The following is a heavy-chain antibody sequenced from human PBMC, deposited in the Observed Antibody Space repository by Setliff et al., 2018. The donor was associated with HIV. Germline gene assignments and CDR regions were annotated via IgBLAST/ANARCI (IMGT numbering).Heavy chain of an antibody. Sequence: SVKVSCKASGGTFSSYAISWVRQIPGQGLEWMGGIIAISGTPNYAQKFQGRVTITADESTSTAYMELSSLRSEDTAVYYCARGERGFLDFNWFDPWGQGTLVTVSS. J-gene: IGHJ5*02. CDR3: ARGERGFLDFNWFDP. V-gene: IGHV1-69*13. CDR1: GGTFSSYA. D-gene: IGHD3-3*01. CDR2: IIAISGTP.